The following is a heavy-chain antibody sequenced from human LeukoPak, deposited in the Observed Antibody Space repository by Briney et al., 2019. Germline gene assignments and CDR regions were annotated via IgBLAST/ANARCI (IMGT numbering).Heavy chain of an antibody. CDR3: ARDAGGSYYYYSYMDV. V-gene: IGHV4-4*07. D-gene: IGHD1-26*01. J-gene: IGHJ6*03. Sequence: PSETLSLTCTVSGGSISSYYWSWIRQPAGKGLEWIGRIYTSGSTNYNPSLKSRVTMSVDTSKNPFSLKLSSVTAADTAVYYCARDAGGSYYYYSYMDVWGKGTTVTISS. CDR1: GGSISSYY. CDR2: IYTSGST.